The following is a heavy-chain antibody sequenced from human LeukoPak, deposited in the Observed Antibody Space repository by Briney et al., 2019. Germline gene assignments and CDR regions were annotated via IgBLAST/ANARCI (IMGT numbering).Heavy chain of an antibody. CDR1: GASIDSDH. CDR2: IHYSGSA. J-gene: IGHJ4*02. Sequence: SATLSLTCTVFGASIDSDHWSWIRQPPGKGLEWIGYIHYSGSAHYNPSLQSRLTMSVDTSKSQFSLKLRSVTAADTAVYYCARRGAFNALNCWGRGTLVTVSS. V-gene: IGHV4-59*08. CDR3: ARRGAFNALNC. D-gene: IGHD2-15*01.